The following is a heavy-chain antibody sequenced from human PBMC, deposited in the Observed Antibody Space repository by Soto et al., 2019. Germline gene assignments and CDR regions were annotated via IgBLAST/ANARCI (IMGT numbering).Heavy chain of an antibody. Sequence: GGSLRLSCAASGFTFSTYSMNWVRQAPGKGLEWVSYISSSSSTIYYADSVKGRFTISRDNAKNSLYLQMNSLRAEDTAVYYCARATLAYSSGWADLDCWGQGTLVTVSS. CDR1: GFTFSTYS. V-gene: IGHV3-48*04. J-gene: IGHJ4*02. D-gene: IGHD6-19*01. CDR2: ISSSSSTI. CDR3: ARATLAYSSGWADLDC.